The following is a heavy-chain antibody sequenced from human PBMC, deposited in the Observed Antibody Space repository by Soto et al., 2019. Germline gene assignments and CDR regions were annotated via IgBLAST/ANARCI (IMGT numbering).Heavy chain of an antibody. CDR2: VYYSGST. CDR3: ARLGGYYYYMDV. Sequence: TVVCGSIINRSYRRVRKNQPPGKGLEWIGSVYYSGSTYYNPSLKSRVTISVDTSKNQFSLKLSSVTAADTAVYYCARLGGYYYYMDVWGKGTTVTVSS. J-gene: IGHJ6*03. V-gene: IGHV4-39*01. CDR1: CGSIINRSYR.